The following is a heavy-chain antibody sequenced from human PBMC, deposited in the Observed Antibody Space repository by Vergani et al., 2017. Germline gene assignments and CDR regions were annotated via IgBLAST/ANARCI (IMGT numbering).Heavy chain of an antibody. Sequence: EVQLLESGGGLVQPGGSLRLSCAASGFTFSSYAMSWVRQAPGKGLVWVSRINSDGSSTSYADSVKGRFTISRDNAKNTLYLQMNSLRAEDTAVYYCARGDCSSTSCYELWFDPWGQGTLVTVSS. V-gene: IGHV3-74*02. D-gene: IGHD2-2*01. CDR2: INSDGSST. CDR1: GFTFSSYA. CDR3: ARGDCSSTSCYELWFDP. J-gene: IGHJ5*02.